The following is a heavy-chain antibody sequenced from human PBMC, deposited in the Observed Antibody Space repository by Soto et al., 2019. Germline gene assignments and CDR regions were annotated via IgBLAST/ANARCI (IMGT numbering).Heavy chain of an antibody. V-gene: IGHV3-53*01. CDR2: IYSGGTT. D-gene: IGHD5-18*01. Sequence: GGSLRLSCAASGFSVSTNYMTWVRQAPGKGLGWVSSIYSGGTTYYADSVKGRFTVSRDNSKNTLYLQMNSLRNGDTAIYYCARGYGSSYGFGYWGQGTLVTVSS. CDR3: ARGYGSSYGFGY. CDR1: GFSVSTNY. J-gene: IGHJ4*02.